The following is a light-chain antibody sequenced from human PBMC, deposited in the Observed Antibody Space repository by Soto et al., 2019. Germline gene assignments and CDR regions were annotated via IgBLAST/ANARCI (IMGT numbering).Light chain of an antibody. V-gene: IGKV1-5*03. Sequence: DIQMTQSPSTLSASVGDRVTITCRASQSISSWLAWYQQKPGKAPKLLIYKASSLERGVPSRFSGSGSGTEFTLTISSLQPDDFATYYCQQYNSFWTFGQXXKV. J-gene: IGKJ1*01. CDR2: KAS. CDR1: QSISSW. CDR3: QQYNSFWT.